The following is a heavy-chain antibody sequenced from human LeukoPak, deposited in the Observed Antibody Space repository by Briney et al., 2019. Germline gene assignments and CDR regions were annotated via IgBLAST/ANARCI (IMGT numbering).Heavy chain of an antibody. CDR1: GFTFDDYG. CDR2: ISGSGGST. D-gene: IGHD3-22*01. V-gene: IGHV3-23*01. Sequence: HPGGSLRLSCAASGFTFDDYGMSWVRQAPGKGLEWVSAISGSGGSTYYADSVKGRFTISRDNSKNTLYLQMNSLRAEDTAVYYCAKEYDSSGYYYGCIVYWGQGTLVTVSS. CDR3: AKEYDSSGYYYGCIVY. J-gene: IGHJ4*02.